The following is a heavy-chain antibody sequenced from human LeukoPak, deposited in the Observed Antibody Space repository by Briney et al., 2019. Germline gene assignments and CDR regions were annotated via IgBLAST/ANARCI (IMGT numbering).Heavy chain of an antibody. Sequence: GGSLRLSCAASGFTFSSYSMNWLRQAPGKGLEWVSYISSSSSTIYYADSVKGRSTISRDNAKNSLYLQMNSLRAEDTAVYYCARERRWDQYYFDYWGQGTLVTVSS. V-gene: IGHV3-48*01. CDR3: ARERRWDQYYFDY. D-gene: IGHD1-26*01. CDR2: ISSSSSTI. CDR1: GFTFSSYS. J-gene: IGHJ4*02.